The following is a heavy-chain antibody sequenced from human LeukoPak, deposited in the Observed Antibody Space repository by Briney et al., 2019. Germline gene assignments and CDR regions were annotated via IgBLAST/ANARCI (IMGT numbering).Heavy chain of an antibody. CDR3: ARDLRVPSYYYDSSGYYSD. J-gene: IGHJ4*02. CDR2: IKQDGSEK. D-gene: IGHD3-22*01. CDR1: GFTFSSYW. V-gene: IGHV3-7*01. Sequence: GGSLRLSCAASGFTFSSYWMSWARQAPGKGLEWVANIKQDGSEKYYVDSVKGRFTISRDNAKNSLYLQMNSLRAEDTAVYYCARDLRVPSYYYDSSGYYSDWGQGTLVTVSS.